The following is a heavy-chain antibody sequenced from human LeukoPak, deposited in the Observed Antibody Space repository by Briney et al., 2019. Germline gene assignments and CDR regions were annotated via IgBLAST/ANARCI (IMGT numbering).Heavy chain of an antibody. V-gene: IGHV4-34*01. D-gene: IGHD3-10*01. CDR2: INHSGST. J-gene: IGHJ5*02. CDR3: ARVFNQPRYTMVRGPIWGWFDP. CDR1: GGSFSGYY. Sequence: SETLSLTCAVYGGSFSGYYWSWIRQPPGKGLEWIGEINHSGSTNYNPSLKSRVTISVDTSKNQFSLKLSSVTAADTAVYYCARVFNQPRYTMVRGPIWGWFDPWGQGTLVTVSS.